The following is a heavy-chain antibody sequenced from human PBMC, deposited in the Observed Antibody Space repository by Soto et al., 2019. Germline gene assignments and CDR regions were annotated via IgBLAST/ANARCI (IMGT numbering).Heavy chain of an antibody. CDR3: ARVLPPLYFDY. CDR1: GGSISSGCYS. D-gene: IGHD1-26*01. CDR2: IYHSGST. Sequence: SETLSLTCAVSGGSISSGCYSWSWIRQPPGKGLEWIGYIYHSGSTYYNPSLKSRVTISVDRSKNQFSLKLSSVTAADTAVYYCARVLPPLYFDYWGQGTLVTVCS. J-gene: IGHJ4*02. V-gene: IGHV4-30-2*01.